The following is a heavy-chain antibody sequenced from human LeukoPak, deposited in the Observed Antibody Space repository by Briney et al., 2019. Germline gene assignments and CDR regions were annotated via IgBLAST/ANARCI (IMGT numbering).Heavy chain of an antibody. V-gene: IGHV1-18*01. J-gene: IGHJ4*02. Sequence: ASVTVSCKASGYTFTSYGISWVRQAPGQGLEWMGWISAYNGNTNYAQKLQGRVTMTTDTSTSTAYMELRSLRSDDTAVYYCARVGEITMIVVDTDYWGQGTLVTVSS. CDR3: ARVGEITMIVVDTDY. CDR2: ISAYNGNT. D-gene: IGHD3-22*01. CDR1: GYTFTSYG.